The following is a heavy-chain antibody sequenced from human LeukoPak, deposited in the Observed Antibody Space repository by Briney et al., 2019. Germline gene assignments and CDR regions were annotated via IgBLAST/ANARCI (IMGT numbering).Heavy chain of an antibody. CDR2: LSYDGSNK. Sequence: GGTLRLSCAASVFTFSSYGMHWARQAPGKGLEWGTVLSYDGSNKYYADSVKGRFTISRDNSKNTLYLQMNSPRAEDTAVYYCAKTQGSGSYYKDWGQGTLVTVSS. V-gene: IGHV3-30*18. CDR3: AKTQGSGSYYKD. J-gene: IGHJ4*02. CDR1: VFTFSSYG. D-gene: IGHD3-10*01.